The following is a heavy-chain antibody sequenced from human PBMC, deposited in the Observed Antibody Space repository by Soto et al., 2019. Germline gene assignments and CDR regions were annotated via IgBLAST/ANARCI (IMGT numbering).Heavy chain of an antibody. Sequence: SETLSLTCTVSGGSISSGGYYWSWIRQHPGKGLEWIGCVYYSGRTYYNPSLKSRITISVDTSKKHFSLKLSSVTAADTAVYYCASTKDYSSSLDYWGQGILVNVSS. D-gene: IGHD6-6*01. V-gene: IGHV4-31*03. CDR1: GGSISSGGYY. CDR2: VYYSGRT. CDR3: ASTKDYSSSLDY. J-gene: IGHJ4*02.